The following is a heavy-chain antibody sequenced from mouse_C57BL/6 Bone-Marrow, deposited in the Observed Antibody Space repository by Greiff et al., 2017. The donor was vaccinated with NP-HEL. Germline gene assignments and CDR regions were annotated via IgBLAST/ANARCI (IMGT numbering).Heavy chain of an antibody. D-gene: IGHD1-1*01. CDR3: ITTVGVDAMDY. V-gene: IGHV6-6*01. J-gene: IGHJ4*01. CDR1: GFTFSDAW. Sequence: EVQLVESGGGLVQPGGSMKLSCAASGFTFSDAWMDWVRQSPEKGLEWVAEIRNKANNHATYYAESVKGRFTISRDDSKSSVYLQMNSLRAEDTGIYYCITTVGVDAMDYWGQGTSVTVSS. CDR2: IRNKANNHAT.